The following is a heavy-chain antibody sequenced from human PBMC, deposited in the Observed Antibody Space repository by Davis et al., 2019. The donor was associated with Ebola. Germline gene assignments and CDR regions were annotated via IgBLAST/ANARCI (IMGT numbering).Heavy chain of an antibody. CDR3: AREMAGYSGNYWPIDY. CDR2: IDPNNGNT. CDR1: GYNFIDTW. Sequence: ASVKVSCKASGYNFIDTWMHWVRQAPGQVFEWMGCIDPNNGNTYYAQKFRGRVTVTRDTSISTAYLELTGLRSDDTAVYYCAREMAGYSGNYWPIDYWGQGTLVTVSS. J-gene: IGHJ4*02. D-gene: IGHD1-26*01. V-gene: IGHV1-2*02.